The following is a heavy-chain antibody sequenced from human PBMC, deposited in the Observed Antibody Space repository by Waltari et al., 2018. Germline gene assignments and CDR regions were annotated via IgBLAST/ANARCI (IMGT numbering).Heavy chain of an antibody. V-gene: IGHV3-21*01. CDR3: ARDQVAAAGIGFDY. J-gene: IGHJ4*02. CDR1: GFTFSSYS. CDR2: ISSSSSYI. Sequence: EVQLVESGGGLVKPGGSLRLSCAASGFTFSSYSMNWVRQAPGKGLEWVSSISSSSSYIYYADSVKGRFTISRDNAKNSLYLQMNSLRAEDTAVYYCARDQVAAAGIGFDYWGQGTLVTVSS. D-gene: IGHD6-13*01.